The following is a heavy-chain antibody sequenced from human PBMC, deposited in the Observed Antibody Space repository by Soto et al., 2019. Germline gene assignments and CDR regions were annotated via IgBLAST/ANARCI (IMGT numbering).Heavy chain of an antibody. J-gene: IGHJ6*02. CDR3: VRTLPSGRNYGMDV. D-gene: IGHD3-10*01. CDR1: GLGVRNNY. Sequence: EVRLEESGGGLIQPGGSLRLSCTAYGLGVRNNYMSWVRQAPGMGLEWVSVIYNDGNTNYAASVKGRFTISSDTSKNTLALQMDSLRAEDTAVYYCVRTLPSGRNYGMDVWGQGTTVTVSS. V-gene: IGHV3-53*01. CDR2: IYNDGNT.